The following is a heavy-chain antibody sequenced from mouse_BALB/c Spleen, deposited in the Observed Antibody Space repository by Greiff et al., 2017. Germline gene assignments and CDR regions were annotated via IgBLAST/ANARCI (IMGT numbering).Heavy chain of an antibody. Sequence: VQLKQSGPELVKPGASVKIPCKASGYTFTDYNMDWVKQSHGKSLEWIGDINPNNGGTIYNQKFKGKATLTVDKSSSTAYMELRSLTSEDTAVYYCARGGTARATTGFAYWGQGTLVTVSA. CDR3: ARGGTARATTGFAY. CDR1: GYTFTDYN. D-gene: IGHD3-2*01. J-gene: IGHJ3*01. CDR2: INPNNGGT. V-gene: IGHV1-18*01.